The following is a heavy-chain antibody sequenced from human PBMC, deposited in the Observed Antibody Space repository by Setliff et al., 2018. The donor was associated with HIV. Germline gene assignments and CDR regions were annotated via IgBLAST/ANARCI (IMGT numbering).Heavy chain of an antibody. CDR1: GGSISSNNYY. CDR2: IFYSETVYYGGRT. J-gene: IGHJ4*02. CDR3: ARGVPLLPPHY. Sequence: SETLSLTCTVSGGSISSNNYYWGWIRQPPGKGLEWIGSIFYSETVYYGGRTYYSPSLKSRVTISVDTFKSQFSLKLSSVTAADTAVYYCARGVPLLPPHYWGQGTLVTVSS. V-gene: IGHV4-39*07. D-gene: IGHD2-21*02.